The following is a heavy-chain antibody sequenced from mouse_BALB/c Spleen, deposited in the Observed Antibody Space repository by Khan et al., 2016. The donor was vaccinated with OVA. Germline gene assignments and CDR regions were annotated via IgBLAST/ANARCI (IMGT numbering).Heavy chain of an antibody. D-gene: IGHD1-2*01. CDR2: IYPRSGNT. Sequence: QVQLQQPGAELARPGASVKLSCKASGYTFTDYYINWVKQRTGQGLEWIGEIYPRSGNTYYNEKFKGKATLTADKSSSIAYMPLSSLTSDVSAVYFGARRNYFGYTFAYWGQGTLVTVSA. J-gene: IGHJ3*01. CDR3: ARRNYFGYTFAY. V-gene: IGHV1-77*01. CDR1: GYTFTDYY.